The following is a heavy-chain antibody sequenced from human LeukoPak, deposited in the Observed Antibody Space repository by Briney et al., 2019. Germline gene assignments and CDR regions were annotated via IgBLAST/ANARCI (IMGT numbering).Heavy chain of an antibody. CDR2: IKQDGSEK. CDR1: GFTFSSYW. CDR3: ARVPWGFGGVIGQFDY. V-gene: IGHV3-7*01. D-gene: IGHD3-16*02. J-gene: IGHJ4*02. Sequence: GALRLSCAASGFTFSSYWMSWVRQAPGKGLEWVANIKQDGSEKYYVDSVEGRFTISRDNAKNSLYLQMNSLRAEDTAVYYCARVPWGFGGVIGQFDYWGQGTLVTVSS.